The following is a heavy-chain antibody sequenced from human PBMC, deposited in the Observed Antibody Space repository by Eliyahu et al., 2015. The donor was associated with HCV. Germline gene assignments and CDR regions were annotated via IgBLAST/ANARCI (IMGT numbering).Heavy chain of an antibody. CDR1: GXYVTNSNYY. Sequence: QVQLQESGPGLVKPSETLSLTCAVSGXYVTNSNYYWDWIRQPPGKGLEWIGSIYYSGDTYDSPSLKSRVSISVDTSKNRFSLKLSSVTAADTAVYYCARRNSGLYDASDMWGQGTXVIVSS. D-gene: IGHD5-12*01. CDR3: ARRNSGLYDASDM. CDR2: IYYSGDT. J-gene: IGHJ3*02. V-gene: IGHV4-39*01.